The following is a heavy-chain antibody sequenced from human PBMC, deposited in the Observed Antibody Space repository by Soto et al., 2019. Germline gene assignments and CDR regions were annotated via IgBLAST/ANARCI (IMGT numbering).Heavy chain of an antibody. CDR2: IIPFFRTA. Sequence: ASVKVSCKASGGAFNTFGFSWVRQAPGQGLEWMGGIIPFFRTANYAQKFQDRVTITADESTSTVYMDLRSLRSEDTAKYYCARSPPMDSGDKYFYDFWGQGALVTVSS. V-gene: IGHV1-69*13. J-gene: IGHJ4*02. CDR3: ARSPPMDSGDKYFYDF. CDR1: GGAFNTFG. D-gene: IGHD4-17*01.